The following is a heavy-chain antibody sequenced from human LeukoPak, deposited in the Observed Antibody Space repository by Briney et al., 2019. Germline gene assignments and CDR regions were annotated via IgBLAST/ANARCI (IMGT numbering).Heavy chain of an antibody. CDR1: GFTFSIYW. CDR3: ARWSQFGSSSVGAHHFDH. D-gene: IGHD6-6*01. J-gene: IGHJ4*02. CDR2: IKQDGSEK. Sequence: PGGSLRLSCAASGFTFSIYWMAWVRQAPGKGLEWVANIKQDGSEKYYVDSVKGRFTISRDNAKSSLYLQMNSLRAEDTAVYYCARWSQFGSSSVGAHHFDHWGQGTLVTFSS. V-gene: IGHV3-7*01.